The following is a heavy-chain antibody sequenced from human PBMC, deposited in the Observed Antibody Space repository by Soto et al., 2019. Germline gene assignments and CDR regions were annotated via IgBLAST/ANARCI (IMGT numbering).Heavy chain of an antibody. CDR3: ARVVPAAILKGWVYYYDFWSGYFQRWFDP. CDR1: GGSFSGYY. J-gene: IGHJ5*02. D-gene: IGHD3-3*01. V-gene: IGHV4-34*01. CDR2: INHSGST. Sequence: SETLSLTCAVDGGSFSGYYWSWIRQPPGKGLEWIGEINHSGSTNYNPSLKSRVTISVDTSKNQFSLTLSSVTAADTAVYYCARVVPAAILKGWVYYYDFWSGYFQRWFDPWGQGTLVTVSS.